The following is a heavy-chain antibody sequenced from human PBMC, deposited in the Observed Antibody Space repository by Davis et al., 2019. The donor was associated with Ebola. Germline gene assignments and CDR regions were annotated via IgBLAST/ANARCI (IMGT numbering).Heavy chain of an antibody. CDR3: DAAMATYYYYMDV. J-gene: IGHJ6*02. CDR2: IIPILGIT. CDR1: GYTFTGHY. Sequence: AASVKVSCKASGYTFTGHYMPWVRQAPGQGLEWMGRIIPILGITNYPQKFQGRVTITADKSTSTAYMELSSLRSEDTAVYYCDAAMATYYYYMDVWGQGTTVTVSS. V-gene: IGHV1-69*02. D-gene: IGHD5-18*01.